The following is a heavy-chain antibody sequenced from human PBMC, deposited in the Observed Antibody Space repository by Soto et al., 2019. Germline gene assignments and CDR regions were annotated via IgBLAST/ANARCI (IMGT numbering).Heavy chain of an antibody. D-gene: IGHD3-16*01. CDR1: GGSITSYY. CDR3: ARWDHVSGHFDS. V-gene: IGHV4-59*01. CDR2: IYYRGST. Sequence: QVPLQESGPGLVKPSETLSLTCTVSGGSITSYYWSWVRQPPGMGLEWIGYIYYRGSTNYNPSLKSRLTISMDTSKNQFSLKLNSVTAADTATYYCARWDHVSGHFDSWGQGILVTVSS. J-gene: IGHJ4*02.